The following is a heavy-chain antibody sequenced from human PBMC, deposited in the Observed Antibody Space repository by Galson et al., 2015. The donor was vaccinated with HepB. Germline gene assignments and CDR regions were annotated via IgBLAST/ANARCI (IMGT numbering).Heavy chain of an antibody. CDR3: ARGGAPYYYDSSGYHHFDY. J-gene: IGHJ4*02. CDR1: GYTFTSYA. Sequence: SVKVSCKASGYTFTSYAMHWVRQAPGQRLEWMEWINAGNGNTKYSQKFQGRVTITRDTSASTAYMELSSLRSEDTAVYYCARGGAPYYYDSSGYHHFDYWGQGTLVTVSS. D-gene: IGHD3-22*01. CDR2: INAGNGNT. V-gene: IGHV1-3*01.